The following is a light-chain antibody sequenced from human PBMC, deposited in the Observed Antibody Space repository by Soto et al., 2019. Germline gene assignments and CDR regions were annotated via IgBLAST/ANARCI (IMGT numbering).Light chain of an antibody. CDR2: GAS. CDR3: QQYNNWPPLT. CDR1: QSVSSN. Sequence: EIVMTQSPATLSVSPGERATLSCRASQSVSSNLAWYQQNPGQAPRLLIYGASTRATGIPARVSGSGSGTAFTLTISSLQSEDFAGYYCQQYNNWPPLTFGGGTKVEIK. V-gene: IGKV3-15*01. J-gene: IGKJ4*01.